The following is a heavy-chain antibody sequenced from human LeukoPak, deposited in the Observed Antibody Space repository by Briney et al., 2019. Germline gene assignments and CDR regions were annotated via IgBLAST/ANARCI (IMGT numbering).Heavy chain of an antibody. CDR1: GGSFSGYY. CDR2: INHSGST. V-gene: IGHV4-34*01. J-gene: IGHJ4*02. D-gene: IGHD3-9*01. CDR3: ARRGYDILTGYFDY. Sequence: KPSETLSLTCAVYGGSFSGYYWSWIRQPPGKGLEWIGEINHSGSTNYNPSLKSRVTISVDTSKNQFSLKLSSVTAADTAAYYCARRGYDILTGYFDYWGQGTLVTVSS.